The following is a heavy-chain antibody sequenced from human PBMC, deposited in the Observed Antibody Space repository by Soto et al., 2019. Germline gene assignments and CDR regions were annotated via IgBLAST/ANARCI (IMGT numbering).Heavy chain of an antibody. CDR3: TRGYSSGSDFDY. CDR2: IDPSDNST. J-gene: IGHJ4*02. Sequence: QVQLVQSGAEVKRPGASVKISCEASGYSFISYYLHWVRQAPGQGLEWMGVIDPSDNSTTCAQRFQDRVTLTRGSSTNTVYMELTSLRSDDTAVYYCTRGYSSGSDFDYWGQGSLVTVSS. CDR1: GYSFISYY. D-gene: IGHD2-15*01. V-gene: IGHV1-46*01.